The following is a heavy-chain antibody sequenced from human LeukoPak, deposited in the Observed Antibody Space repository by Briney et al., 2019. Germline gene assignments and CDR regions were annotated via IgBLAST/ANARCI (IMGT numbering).Heavy chain of an antibody. CDR2: INPNSGGT. D-gene: IGHD4-17*01. CDR3: ARGDGESYYFDY. V-gene: IGHV1-2*02. J-gene: IGHJ4*02. Sequence: ASVKVSCRASGYTFTGYYMHWVRQAPGQGLEWMGWINPNSGGTNYAQKFQGRVTMTRDTSISTAYMELSRLRSEDTAVYYCARGDGESYYFDYWGQGTLVTVSS. CDR1: GYTFTGYY.